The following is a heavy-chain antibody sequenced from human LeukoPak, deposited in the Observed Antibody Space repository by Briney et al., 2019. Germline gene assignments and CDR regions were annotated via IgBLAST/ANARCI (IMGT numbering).Heavy chain of an antibody. J-gene: IGHJ5*02. Sequence: SVKVSCKASGRTFSSYAISWVRHAPGQGLEWMGGIIPIFGTANYAQKFQGRVTITADESTSTAYMELSSLRSEDTAVYYCARPYYYGSEKGAFDPWGQGTLVTVSS. CDR2: IIPIFGTA. CDR1: GRTFSSYA. CDR3: ARPYYYGSEKGAFDP. V-gene: IGHV1-69*13. D-gene: IGHD3-10*01.